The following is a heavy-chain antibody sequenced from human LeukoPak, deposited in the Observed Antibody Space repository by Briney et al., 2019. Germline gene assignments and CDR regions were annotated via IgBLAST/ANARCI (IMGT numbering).Heavy chain of an antibody. CDR2: IWYDGSNK. Sequence: GSLRLSCAASGFTFSSYGMHWVRQAPGKGLEWVAVIWYDGSNKYYADSVKGRFTISRDNSKNTLYLQMNSLRAEDTAVYYCATDTDYGDYVFDFDYWGQGTLVTVSS. CDR1: GFTFSSYG. V-gene: IGHV3-33*01. D-gene: IGHD4-17*01. J-gene: IGHJ4*02. CDR3: ATDTDYGDYVFDFDY.